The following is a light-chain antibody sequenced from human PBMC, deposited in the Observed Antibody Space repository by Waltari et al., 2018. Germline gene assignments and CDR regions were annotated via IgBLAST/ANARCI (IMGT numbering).Light chain of an antibody. Sequence: EIFLTQSPGTLSLSPGESATLSCRASQRISTTYLAWYQQKPGHTPRLLIYDASSRATGIPDRFRGSGSGTDFTLTVSRVEPEDFAVYYCQQYGHSPPYTFGQGTKLEIK. CDR3: QQYGHSPPYT. CDR1: QRISTTY. J-gene: IGKJ2*01. V-gene: IGKV3-20*01. CDR2: DAS.